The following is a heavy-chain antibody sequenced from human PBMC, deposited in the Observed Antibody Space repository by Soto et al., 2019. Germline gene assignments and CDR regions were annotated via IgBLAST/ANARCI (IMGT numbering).Heavy chain of an antibody. CDR3: ARQGQLAVYYYYGMDV. CDR1: GGSISSSSYY. V-gene: IGHV4-39*01. D-gene: IGHD6-6*01. J-gene: IGHJ6*02. CDR2: IYYSGST. Sequence: SETLSLTCTVSGGSISSSSYYWGWIRQPPGKGLEWIGSIYYSGSTYYNPSLKSRVTISVDTSKNQFSLKLSSVTAADTAVYYCARQGQLAVYYYYGMDVWGQGTTVTVSS.